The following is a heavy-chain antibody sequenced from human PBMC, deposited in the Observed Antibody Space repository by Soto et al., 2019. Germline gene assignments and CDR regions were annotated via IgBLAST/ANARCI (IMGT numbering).Heavy chain of an antibody. CDR3: AYRVLRTVFGLVTTTAIYFDF. CDR1: GFSLTTSGVG. D-gene: IGHD3-3*01. Sequence: QITLKESGPTVVKPTETLTLTCTFSGFSLTTSGVGVGWVRQSPGKAPEWLALIYWDDDKRYSTSLNSRLIITKDTSKNQVVLTMDNVDPADTATYYCAYRVLRTVFGLVTTTAIYFDFWGPGTPVVVSS. V-gene: IGHV2-5*02. J-gene: IGHJ4*02. CDR2: IYWDDDK.